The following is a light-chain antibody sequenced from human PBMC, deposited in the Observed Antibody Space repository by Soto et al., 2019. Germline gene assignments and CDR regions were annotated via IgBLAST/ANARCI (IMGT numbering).Light chain of an antibody. CDR3: QQYGKWPYT. J-gene: IGKJ2*01. CDR1: QSVGRN. V-gene: IGKV3D-15*01. CDR2: GAS. Sequence: DIVMTQSPAPLSVSPGETATLSCRAGQSVGRNFAWYQQKPGQAPRLLINGASTRATDIPDRFRGSGSGTDFTLTISSLQSEDFAVYYCQQYGKWPYTFGQGTKLEIK.